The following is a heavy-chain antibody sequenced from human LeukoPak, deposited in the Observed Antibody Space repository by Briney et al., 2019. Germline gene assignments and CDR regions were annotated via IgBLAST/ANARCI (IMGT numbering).Heavy chain of an antibody. V-gene: IGHV3-7*01. CDR3: ARDSDGFDY. CDR2: MKPNGNEK. J-gene: IGHJ4*02. CDR1: GFPFSNTW. D-gene: IGHD2-21*01. Sequence: GGSLRLSCAASGFPFSNTWMSWVRQAPGKGLEWVTNMKPNGNEKYYVDSVKGRFTISRDNAKNSLYLQMNSLRVENTAVYYCARDSDGFDYWGQGALVTVSS.